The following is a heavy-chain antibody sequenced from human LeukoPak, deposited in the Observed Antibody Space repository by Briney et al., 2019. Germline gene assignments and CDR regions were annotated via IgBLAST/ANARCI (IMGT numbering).Heavy chain of an antibody. D-gene: IGHD4-17*01. CDR1: GFTFSSYA. J-gene: IGHJ4*02. Sequence: GGSLRLSCAASGFTFSSYAMSWVRQAPGKGLEWVAVISYDGSNKYYADSVKGRFTISRDNSKNTLYLQMNSLRAEDTAVYYCAREPPYGDYFDYWGQGTLVTVSS. CDR3: AREPPYGDYFDY. CDR2: ISYDGSNK. V-gene: IGHV3-30-3*01.